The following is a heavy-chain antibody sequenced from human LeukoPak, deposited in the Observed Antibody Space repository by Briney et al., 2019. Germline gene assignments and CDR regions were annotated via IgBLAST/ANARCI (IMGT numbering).Heavy chain of an antibody. CDR2: INSDGRIT. J-gene: IGHJ4*02. CDR1: GFTFSDYW. Sequence: GGSLRLSCAASGFTFSDYWMHWVRQAPGKGLVGVSRINSDGRITSSADSVKGRFTISRDNAKNTLYLQMNSLRAEDTAVYYCARGLSGYSSSLGYWGQGTLVTVSS. V-gene: IGHV3-74*01. D-gene: IGHD6-6*01. CDR3: ARGLSGYSSSLGY.